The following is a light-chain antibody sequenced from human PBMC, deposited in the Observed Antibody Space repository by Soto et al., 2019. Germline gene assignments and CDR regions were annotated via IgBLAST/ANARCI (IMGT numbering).Light chain of an antibody. V-gene: IGKV3-20*01. CDR2: GAS. J-gene: IGKJ1*01. CDR3: QQYGSSPQT. Sequence: EIVLKQSPATLSVSQGERATLYCRASQSVSSSYLAWYQQKPGQAPRLLIYGASSRATGIPDRFSGSGSGTDFTLTISRLEPEDFAVYYCQQYGSSPQTFGQGTKVDNK. CDR1: QSVSSSY.